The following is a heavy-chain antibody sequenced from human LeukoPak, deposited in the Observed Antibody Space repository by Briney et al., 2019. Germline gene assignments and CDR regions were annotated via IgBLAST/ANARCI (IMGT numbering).Heavy chain of an antibody. CDR2: IYPGDADT. CDR1: GYGFTSYW. CDR3: ARHSHWGSDFDY. J-gene: IGHJ4*02. Sequence: GGALKISCKGSGYGFTSYWIGWVRQMPGKSLEWMGIIYPGDADTRYSPSFQGQVTISAAKSISPAYLQWSSLKASDTAMYYCARHSHWGSDFDYWGQGTLVTVSS. V-gene: IGHV5-51*01. D-gene: IGHD7-27*01.